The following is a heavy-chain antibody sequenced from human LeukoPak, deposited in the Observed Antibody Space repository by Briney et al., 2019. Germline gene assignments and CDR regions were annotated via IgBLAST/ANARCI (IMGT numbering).Heavy chain of an antibody. V-gene: IGHV4-39*01. J-gene: IGHJ4*02. Sequence: SETLSLTCTVSGGSISSSTYYWGWIRQPPGKGPEWIGSIHYSGSTYYNPSLKSRVTISVDTSKNQFSLKLSSVTAADTAVYYCARLTSGSYRLAFDYWGQGTLVTVSS. D-gene: IGHD1-26*01. CDR2: IHYSGST. CDR3: ARLTSGSYRLAFDY. CDR1: GGSISSSTYY.